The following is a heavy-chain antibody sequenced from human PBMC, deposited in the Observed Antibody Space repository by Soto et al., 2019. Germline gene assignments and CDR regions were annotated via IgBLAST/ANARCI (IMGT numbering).Heavy chain of an antibody. CDR3: TRGGNWGAC. CDR2: IRYDGGTT. Sequence: QVQLEESGGGVVQPGTSLRLSCAASGFTFSIYGMHWVRQAPGKGLEWVAFIRYDGGTTNYADSVEGRFTISRDNYKNTVSMQMTSLRAADTAVYYCTRGGNWGACWGQGALVTVSS. CDR1: GFTFSIYG. D-gene: IGHD7-27*01. V-gene: IGHV3-33*01. J-gene: IGHJ4*02.